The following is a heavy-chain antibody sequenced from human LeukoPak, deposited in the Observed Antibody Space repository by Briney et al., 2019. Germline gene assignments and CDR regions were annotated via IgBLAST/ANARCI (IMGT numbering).Heavy chain of an antibody. J-gene: IGHJ6*02. V-gene: IGHV3-7*03. CDR3: ARGGGLDV. CDR2: INHNGNVN. D-gene: IGHD3-16*01. Sequence: GGSLRLSCAASGFTFSSYWMNWARQAPGKGLEWVASINHNGNVNYYVDSVKGRFTISRDNAKNSLYLQMSNLRAEDTAVYFCARGGGLDVWGQGPTVTVSS. CDR1: GFTFSSYW.